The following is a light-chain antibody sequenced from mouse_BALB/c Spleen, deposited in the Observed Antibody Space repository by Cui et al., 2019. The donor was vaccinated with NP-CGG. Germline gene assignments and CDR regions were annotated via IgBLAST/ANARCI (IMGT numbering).Light chain of an antibody. CDR2: GTN. J-gene: IGLJ1*01. CDR3: ALWYSNHWV. Sequence: QAVVTQESALTTSPGETVTLTCRSSTGAVTTSNYANWVQEKPDHLFTGLIGGTNNRPPGVPARFSGSLIGDKAAPTITGAQTEDEAIYFCALWYSNHWVFGGGTKLTVL. V-gene: IGLV1*01. CDR1: TGAVTTSNY.